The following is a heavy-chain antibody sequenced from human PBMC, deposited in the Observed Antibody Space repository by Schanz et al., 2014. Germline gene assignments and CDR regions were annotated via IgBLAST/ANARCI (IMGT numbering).Heavy chain of an antibody. D-gene: IGHD6-13*01. CDR3: ASSGAGYSSSWDFDY. Sequence: QVQLVQSGAEVKKPGASVRVSCKVSGYAFTTYGISWVRQAPGQGLEWMGWITAYNGDTNYAQKLQGRVTMTTDTSTGTAYMDVSSLRSEDTAVYYCASSGAGYSSSWDFDYWGQGTMVTVSS. V-gene: IGHV1-18*01. CDR2: ITAYNGDT. J-gene: IGHJ4*03. CDR1: GYAFTTYG.